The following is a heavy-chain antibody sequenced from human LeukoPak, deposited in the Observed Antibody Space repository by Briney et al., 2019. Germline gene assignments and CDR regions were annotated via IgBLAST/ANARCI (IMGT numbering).Heavy chain of an antibody. Sequence: SETLSLTCTVSGGSISSYYWSWIRQPAGKGLEWIGRIYPIGSTKYNPSLKSRVTISVDNSKNQFSLKLSSVTAADTAVYYCARYSSSSVYYYYYMDVWGKGTTVTVSS. CDR3: ARYSSSSVYYYYYMDV. CDR2: IYPIGST. J-gene: IGHJ6*03. CDR1: GGSISSYY. D-gene: IGHD6-6*01. V-gene: IGHV4-4*07.